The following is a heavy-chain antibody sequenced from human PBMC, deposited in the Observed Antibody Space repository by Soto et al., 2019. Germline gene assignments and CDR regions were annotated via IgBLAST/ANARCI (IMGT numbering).Heavy chain of an antibody. Sequence: PSETLSLTCAVSGGSISSSNWWSGVRQPPGKGLEWFGEIYHSGSTNYNPSLKSRVTISVDTSKNQFSLKLSSVTAADTAVYYCAIQVASGSYPTYFDYWGQGTLVTVSS. V-gene: IGHV4-4*02. CDR2: IYHSGST. J-gene: IGHJ4*02. CDR3: AIQVASGSYPTYFDY. CDR1: GGSISSSNW. D-gene: IGHD1-26*01.